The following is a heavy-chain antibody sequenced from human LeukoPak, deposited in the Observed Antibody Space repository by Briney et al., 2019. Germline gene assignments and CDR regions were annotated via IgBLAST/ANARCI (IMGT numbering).Heavy chain of an antibody. V-gene: IGHV1-2*02. D-gene: IGHD3-22*01. CDR3: ARRGVYYDSSGYYYCFDY. J-gene: IGHJ4*02. CDR1: GYTFTGYY. Sequence: ASVKVSCKASGYTFTGYYMHWVRQAPGQGLEWMGWIKPNSGGTNYAQKFQGRVTMTRDTSISTAYMELSRLRSDDTAVYYCARRGVYYDSSGYYYCFDYWGQGTLVTVSS. CDR2: IKPNSGGT.